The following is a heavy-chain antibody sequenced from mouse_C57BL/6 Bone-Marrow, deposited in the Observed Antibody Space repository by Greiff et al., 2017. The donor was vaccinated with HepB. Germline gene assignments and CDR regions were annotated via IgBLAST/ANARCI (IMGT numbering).Heavy chain of an antibody. D-gene: IGHD2-10*02. CDR3: ARMYGNYGRAMDY. CDR1: GYTFTSYW. V-gene: IGHV1-55*01. J-gene: IGHJ4*01. Sequence: VQLQQSGAELVKPGASVKMSCKASGYTFTSYWITWVKQRPGQGLEWIGDIYPGSGSTNYNEKFKSKATLTVDTSSSTAYMQLSSLTSEDSAVYYCARMYGNYGRAMDYWGQGTSVTVSS. CDR2: IYPGSGST.